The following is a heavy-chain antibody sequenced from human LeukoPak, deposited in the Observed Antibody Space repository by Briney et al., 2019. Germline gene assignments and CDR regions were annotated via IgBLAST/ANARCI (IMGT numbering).Heavy chain of an antibody. Sequence: ASVKVSCKASGYTFTSYGISWVRQAPGQGLEWMGWISAYNGNTNYAQKLQGRVTMTTDTSTSTAYMELRSLRSDDTAVYYCARVGAYCSGGSCYSDFWFDYWGQGTLVTVSS. CDR2: ISAYNGNT. V-gene: IGHV1-18*01. CDR1: GYTFTSYG. D-gene: IGHD2-15*01. CDR3: ARVGAYCSGGSCYSDFWFDY. J-gene: IGHJ4*02.